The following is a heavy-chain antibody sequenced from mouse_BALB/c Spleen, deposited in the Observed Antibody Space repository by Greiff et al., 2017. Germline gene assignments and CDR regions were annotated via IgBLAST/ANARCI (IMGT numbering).Heavy chain of an antibody. CDR3: ARHESGSWFAY. V-gene: IGHV5-6-2*01. CDR1: GFTFSSYY. CDR2: INSNGGST. Sequence: EVMLVESGGGLVKLGGSLKLSCAASGFTFSSYYMSWVRQTPEKRLELVAAINSNGGSTYYPDTVKGRFTISRDNAKNTLYLQMSSLKSEDTALYYCARHESGSWFAYWGQGTLVTVSA. J-gene: IGHJ3*01.